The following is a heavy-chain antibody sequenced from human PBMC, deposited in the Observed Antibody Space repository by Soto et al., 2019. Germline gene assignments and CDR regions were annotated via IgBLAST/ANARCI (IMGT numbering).Heavy chain of an antibody. Sequence: EVQLLESGGDLVRPGGSLRLSCAASGFTFHQYTMNWVRQAPGKGLEWVSGIYGAASGMYYADSVRGRFTISRDNSRNTVYLHMNALRAEATAVYYCAKDRPPDGYWDIDWWGQGTRVTVSS. V-gene: IGHV3-23*01. D-gene: IGHD4-17*01. J-gene: IGHJ4*02. CDR2: IYGAASGM. CDR3: AKDRPPDGYWDIDW. CDR1: GFTFHQYT.